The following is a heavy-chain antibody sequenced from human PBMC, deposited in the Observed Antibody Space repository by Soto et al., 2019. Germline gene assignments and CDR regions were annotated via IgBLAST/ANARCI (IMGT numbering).Heavy chain of an antibody. D-gene: IGHD5-12*01. CDR3: ARGTNSGYDYVLVSPHFDY. V-gene: IGHV4-31*03. CDR2: IYYSGST. Sequence: PSETLSLTCTVSGGSISSGGYYWSWIRQHPGKGLEWIGYIYYSGSTYYNPSLKSRVTISVDTSKNQFSLKLSSVTAADTAVYYCARGTNSGYDYVLVSPHFDYWGQGTLVTVSS. J-gene: IGHJ4*02. CDR1: GGSISSGGYY.